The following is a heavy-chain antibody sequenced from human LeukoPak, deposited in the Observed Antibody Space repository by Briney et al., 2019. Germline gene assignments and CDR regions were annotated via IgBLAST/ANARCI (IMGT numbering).Heavy chain of an antibody. V-gene: IGHV1-8*01. CDR1: GYTFTSYD. D-gene: IGHD6-13*01. Sequence: ASVKVSCKASGYTFTSYDINWVRQATGQGLEWMGWMDPNSGNTGYAQKFQGRVTMTRNTSISTAYMELSSLRSEDTAVYYCARGRRYSSSWRPRNWFDPWGQGTLVTVSS. CDR3: ARGRRYSSSWRPRNWFDP. J-gene: IGHJ5*02. CDR2: MDPNSGNT.